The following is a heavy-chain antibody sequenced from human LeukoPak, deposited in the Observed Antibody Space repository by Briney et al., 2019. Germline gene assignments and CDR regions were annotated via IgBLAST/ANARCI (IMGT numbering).Heavy chain of an antibody. CDR1: GFTFSSYW. J-gene: IGHJ4*02. CDR3: AKDLELGSRAVTRCSFDL. D-gene: IGHD2-8*01. Sequence: GGSLRLSCAASGFTFSSYWMAWVRQAPGKGLEWVANIKQDGSDKYFVDSVKGRFTISRDNAKNSLYLQMNSLRTEDTALYFCAKDLELGSRAVTRCSFDLWGQGTLVTVSS. CDR2: IKQDGSDK. V-gene: IGHV3-7*03.